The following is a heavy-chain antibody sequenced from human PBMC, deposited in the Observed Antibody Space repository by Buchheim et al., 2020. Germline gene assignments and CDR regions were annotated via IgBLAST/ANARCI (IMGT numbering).Heavy chain of an antibody. D-gene: IGHD3-9*01. Sequence: EVQLVESGGGLVKPGGSLRLSCAASGFTFSNAWMSWVRQAPGKGLEWVARIKSKADGGTTDYAAPVKGRFTIARDDSKNQLYVQMKSLRTEDTAVYFCTTDGDIIGTPWGQGTL. CDR3: TTDGDIIGTP. V-gene: IGHV3-15*01. CDR2: IKSKADGGTT. CDR1: GFTFSNAW. J-gene: IGHJ5*02.